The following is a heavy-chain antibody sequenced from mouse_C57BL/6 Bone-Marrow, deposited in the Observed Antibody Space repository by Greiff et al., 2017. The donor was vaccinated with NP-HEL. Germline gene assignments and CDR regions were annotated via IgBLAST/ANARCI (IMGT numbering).Heavy chain of an antibody. CDR3: ARSAYYYGFMDY. D-gene: IGHD1-1*01. V-gene: IGHV1-80*01. CDR1: GYAFSSYW. J-gene: IGHJ4*01. CDR2: IYPGDGDT. Sequence: QVQLQQSGAELVKPGASVKISCKASGYAFSSYWMNWVKQRPGKGLEWIGQIYPGDGDTNYNGKFKGKATLTADKSSSTAYMQLSSLTSEDSAVYFCARSAYYYGFMDYWGQGTSVTVSS.